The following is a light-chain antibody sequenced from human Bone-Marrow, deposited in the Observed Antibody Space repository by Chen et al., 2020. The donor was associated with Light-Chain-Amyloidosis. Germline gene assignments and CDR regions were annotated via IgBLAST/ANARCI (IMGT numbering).Light chain of an antibody. CDR1: ELPTKY. J-gene: IGLJ2*01. Sequence: SYELTQPPSVSVSPGQTARITCPGDELPTKYAYWYQQKPGQAPMLVIHRDTERPSGISERFSGSSSGTTATLNISGVQAEDEADYHCQSADSSGTYEVIFGGGTKLTVL. V-gene: IGLV3-25*03. CDR2: RDT. CDR3: QSADSSGTYEVI.